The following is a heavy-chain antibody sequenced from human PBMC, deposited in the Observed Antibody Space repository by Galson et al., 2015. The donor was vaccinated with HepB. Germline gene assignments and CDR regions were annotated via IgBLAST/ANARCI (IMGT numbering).Heavy chain of an antibody. CDR3: AKVGTYYYDSSGYRGRFDP. Sequence: SLRLSCAASGFTFSSYAMSWVRQAPGKGLEWVSAISGSGGSTYYADSVKGRFTISRDNSKNTLYLQMNSLRAEDTAVYYCAKVGTYYYDSSGYRGRFDPWGQGTLVTVSS. J-gene: IGHJ5*02. CDR2: ISGSGGST. D-gene: IGHD3-22*01. CDR1: GFTFSSYA. V-gene: IGHV3-23*01.